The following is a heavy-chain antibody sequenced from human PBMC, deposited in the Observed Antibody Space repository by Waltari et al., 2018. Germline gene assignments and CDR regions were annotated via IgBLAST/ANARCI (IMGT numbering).Heavy chain of an antibody. V-gene: IGHV3-11*01. Sequence: QVQLVESGGGLVKPGGSLRLSCAASGFTFSDYYMSWIRQAPGKGLEWVSYITSGGSAVYYADSVKGRFTISRDNAKNSLYLQMNSLRAEDTAVYYCASDYDSGGNRRGFDYWGQGTLVTVSS. CDR3: ASDYDSGGNRRGFDY. CDR2: ITSGGSAV. D-gene: IGHD3-22*01. CDR1: GFTFSDYY. J-gene: IGHJ4*02.